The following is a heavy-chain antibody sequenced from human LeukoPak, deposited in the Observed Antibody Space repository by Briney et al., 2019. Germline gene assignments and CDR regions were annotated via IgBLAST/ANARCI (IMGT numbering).Heavy chain of an antibody. D-gene: IGHD2-2*01. J-gene: IGHJ4*02. CDR3: AKESGCSSTSCYRYFDY. Sequence: GGSLRLSCAASGFTFTSYGMHWVRQAPGEGLGWGAVISYVGSNKYYADSVKGRFTISRDNSKNTLYLQMNSLRAEDTAVYYCAKESGCSSTSCYRYFDYWGQGTLVTVSS. CDR2: ISYVGSNK. V-gene: IGHV3-30*18. CDR1: GFTFTSYG.